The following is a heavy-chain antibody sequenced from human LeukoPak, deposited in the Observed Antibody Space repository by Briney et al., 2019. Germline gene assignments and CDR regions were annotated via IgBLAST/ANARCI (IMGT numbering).Heavy chain of an antibody. V-gene: IGHV3-48*04. Sequence: GGSLRLSCAASGFTFSSYSMNWVRQAPGKGLEWVSYISSSSSTIYYADSVKGRFTISRDNAKNSLYLQMNSLRAEDTAVYYCARERYYDPAWYFDLWGRGTLVTVSS. CDR3: ARERYYDPAWYFDL. CDR1: GFTFSSYS. J-gene: IGHJ2*01. CDR2: ISSSSSTI. D-gene: IGHD3-22*01.